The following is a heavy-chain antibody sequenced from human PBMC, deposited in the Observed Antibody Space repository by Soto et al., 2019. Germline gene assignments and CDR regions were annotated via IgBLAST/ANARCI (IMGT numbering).Heavy chain of an antibody. CDR3: ATPVVRFLEWTTDY. V-gene: IGHV3-11*04. D-gene: IGHD3-3*01. J-gene: IGHJ4*02. CDR1: GFTFSDHY. Sequence: GGSLRLSCAASGFTFSDHYMSWIRQAPGKGPEWLSYITNGGTTIYYADSVKGRFTISRDNAKNSLYLHMNSLRDDDTAVYYCATPVVRFLEWTTDYWGQGTLVTASS. CDR2: ITNGGTTI.